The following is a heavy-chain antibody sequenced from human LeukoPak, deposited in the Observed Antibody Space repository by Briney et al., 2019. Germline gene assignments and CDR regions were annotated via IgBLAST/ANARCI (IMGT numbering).Heavy chain of an antibody. CDR2: ISSSGSTI. CDR3: ARDASVIAYFDY. D-gene: IGHD2/OR15-2a*01. CDR1: GFTFSSYE. Sequence: PGGSLRLSCAASGFTFSSYEMNWVRQAPGKGLEWVSYISSSGSTIYYADSVKGRFTISRDNAKNSLYLQMNSLRAEDTAVYYCARDASVIAYFDYWGQGTLVTVSS. J-gene: IGHJ4*02. V-gene: IGHV3-48*03.